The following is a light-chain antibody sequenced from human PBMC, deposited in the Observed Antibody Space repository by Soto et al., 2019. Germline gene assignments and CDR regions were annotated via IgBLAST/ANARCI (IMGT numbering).Light chain of an antibody. CDR1: SSDVGLYTY. Sequence: QSALTQPASVSGSPGQSITTSCTGTSSDVGLYTYVSWYQQHPGKAPKLLIYEVTNRPSGVSHRFSGSKSGSTASLTISGLQAEDEADYFCSSFTSSNSEVFGTGTKVTVL. V-gene: IGLV2-14*01. CDR3: SSFTSSNSEV. J-gene: IGLJ1*01. CDR2: EVT.